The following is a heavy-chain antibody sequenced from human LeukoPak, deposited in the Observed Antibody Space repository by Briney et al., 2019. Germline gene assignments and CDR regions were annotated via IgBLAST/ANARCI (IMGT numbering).Heavy chain of an antibody. D-gene: IGHD2-2*01. V-gene: IGHV3-7*03. CDR1: GFIFSSYW. CDR3: AASLPNIVVVPATKGPFGY. CDR2: MNQDGSEK. J-gene: IGHJ4*02. Sequence: GGSLRLSCVGSGFIFSSYWMNWVRQAPGKGLEWVANMNQDGSEKNYADSLKGRFTISRDNHKNSVYLEINSLRVEDTAVYYCAASLPNIVVVPATKGPFGYWGQGTLVTVSS.